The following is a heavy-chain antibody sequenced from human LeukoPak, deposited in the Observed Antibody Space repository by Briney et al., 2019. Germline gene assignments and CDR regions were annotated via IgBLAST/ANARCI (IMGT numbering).Heavy chain of an antibody. V-gene: IGHV3-15*01. Sequence: GGSLRLSCAASGFTLSDAWMSWVRQAAGKGLEWVGRIKRDIDGGTTDYAAPVKGRFTISRDDSKNTLYLQMNSLRIEDTAMYYCTTDPPGDYWGQGNLVTVSS. J-gene: IGHJ4*02. CDR3: TTDPPGDY. CDR2: IKRDIDGGTT. CDR1: GFTLSDAW.